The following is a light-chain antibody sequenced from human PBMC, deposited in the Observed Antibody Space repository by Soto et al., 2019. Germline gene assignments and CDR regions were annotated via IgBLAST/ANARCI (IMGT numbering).Light chain of an antibody. CDR3: QPYGSSPYN. Sequence: DIVLTQSPGTLSLSPGERATLSCRASQSVTSSYLAWYQQKPGQAPRLLIYGASSRATGIPDRFSGSGSGTDFTLTISTLEPEDFAVYYCQPYGSSPYNFGRGTKLAIK. CDR1: QSVTSSY. V-gene: IGKV3-20*01. CDR2: GAS. J-gene: IGKJ2*01.